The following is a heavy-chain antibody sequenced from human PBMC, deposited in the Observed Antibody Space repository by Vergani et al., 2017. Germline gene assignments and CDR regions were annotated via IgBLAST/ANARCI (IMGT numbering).Heavy chain of an antibody. D-gene: IGHD6-13*01. V-gene: IGHV3-30-3*01. CDR2: ISYDGSNK. CDR1: GFTFSSYA. J-gene: IGHJ6*02. CDR3: AKEIEDSSSRGYYGMDV. Sequence: QVQLVESGGGVVQPGRSLRLSCAASGFTFSSYAMHWVRQAPGKGLEWVAVISYDGSNKYYADSVKGRFTISRDNSKNTLYLQMNSLRAEDTAVYYCAKEIEDSSSRGYYGMDVWGQGTTVTVSS.